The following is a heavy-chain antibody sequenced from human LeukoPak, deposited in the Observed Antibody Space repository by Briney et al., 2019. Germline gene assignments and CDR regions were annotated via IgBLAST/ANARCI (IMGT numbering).Heavy chain of an antibody. CDR2: IRSKDYGGTT. J-gene: IGHJ3*02. Sequence: GGSLRLSCTASGFTFGDYAVSWVRQAPGKGLEWVGFIRSKDYGGTTEFAASVKGRFTLSRDDSRSIAYLQMNSLKTEDTAVYYCTRRYNYDSSGYYYVRDAFDIWGQGTMVTVSS. CDR1: GFTFGDYA. V-gene: IGHV3-49*04. CDR3: TRRYNYDSSGYYYVRDAFDI. D-gene: IGHD3-22*01.